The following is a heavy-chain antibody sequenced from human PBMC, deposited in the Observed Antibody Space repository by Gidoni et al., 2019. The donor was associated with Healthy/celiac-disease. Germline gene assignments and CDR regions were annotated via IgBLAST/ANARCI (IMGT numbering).Heavy chain of an antibody. Sequence: EVQLVESGGGLVQPGGSLRLSCAASGFTFSSYSMNWVRQAPGKGLEWVSYISSSSSTIYYADSVKGRFTISRDNAKNSLYLQMNSLRAEDTAVYYCARTVSIAVAGTPEYFDYWGQGTLVTVSS. CDR2: ISSSSSTI. CDR1: GFTFSSYS. V-gene: IGHV3-48*01. J-gene: IGHJ4*02. CDR3: ARTVSIAVAGTPEYFDY. D-gene: IGHD6-19*01.